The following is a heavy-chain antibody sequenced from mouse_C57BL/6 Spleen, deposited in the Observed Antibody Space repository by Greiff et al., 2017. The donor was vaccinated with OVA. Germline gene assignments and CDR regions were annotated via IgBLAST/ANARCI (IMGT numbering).Heavy chain of an antibody. V-gene: IGHV3-6*01. D-gene: IGHD2-2*01. CDR2: ISYDGSN. CDR1: GYSITSGYY. Sequence: EVKLLESGPGLVKPSQSLSLTCSVPGYSITSGYYWNWIRQFPGNKLEWMGYISYDGSNNYNPSLKNRISITRDTSKNQFFLKLNSVTTEDTATYYCARVGYYYAMDYWGQGTSVTVSS. CDR3: ARVGYYYAMDY. J-gene: IGHJ4*01.